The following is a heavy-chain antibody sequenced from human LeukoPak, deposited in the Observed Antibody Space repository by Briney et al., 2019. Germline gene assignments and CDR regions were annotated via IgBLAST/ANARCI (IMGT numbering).Heavy chain of an antibody. V-gene: IGHV4-39*07. J-gene: IGHJ4*02. Sequence: SETLSLTCTVSGDSISNKSYYWGWIRQPPGKGLEWIGSIYHSGSTYYNPSLKSRVTISVDTSKNQFSLKLSSVTAADTAVYYCARVRVAYYGDYGEYFDYWGQGTLVTVSS. CDR3: ARVRVAYYGDYGEYFDY. CDR1: GDSISNKSYY. CDR2: IYHSGST. D-gene: IGHD4-17*01.